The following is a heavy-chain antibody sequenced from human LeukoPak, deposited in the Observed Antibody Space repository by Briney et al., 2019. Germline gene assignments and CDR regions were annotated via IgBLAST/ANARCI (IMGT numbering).Heavy chain of an antibody. V-gene: IGHV1-2*04. Sequence: ASVKVSCKASGYTFTGYYMHWVRLAPGQGLEWMGWINPNSGGTKYAQKFQGWVTMTRDTSISTAYMELSRLRSEDTAVYYCARFPSGGSYYDYWGQGTLVTVSS. CDR2: INPNSGGT. CDR3: ARFPSGGSYYDY. CDR1: GYTFTGYY. D-gene: IGHD2-15*01. J-gene: IGHJ4*02.